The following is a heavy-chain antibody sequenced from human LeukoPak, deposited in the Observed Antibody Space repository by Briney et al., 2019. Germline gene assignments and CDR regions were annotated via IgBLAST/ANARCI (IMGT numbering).Heavy chain of an antibody. CDR3: AREKQSGGTPFDY. CDR1: GFTFTGHS. Sequence: GGSLRLSCVASGFTFTGHSMHWVLHAPGKGLEWVAVVADDEKTIFYADSLKGRFTGSRDNSKNTVYLQMNSLRDEDTAVYYCAREKQSGGTPFDYWGQGSLVTVSS. V-gene: IGHV3-30*04. J-gene: IGHJ4*02. D-gene: IGHD1-26*01. CDR2: VADDEKTI.